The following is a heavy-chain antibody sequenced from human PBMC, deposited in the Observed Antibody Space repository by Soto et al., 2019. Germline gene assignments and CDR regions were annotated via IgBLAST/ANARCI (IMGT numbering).Heavy chain of an antibody. CDR2: IYYSGST. V-gene: IGHV4-31*11. D-gene: IGHD6-19*01. CDR3: ARDFTDSSGPTLGMGV. Sequence: SETLSLTCAVSGGFISSGGYYWSWIRKHPGKGLEWIGYIYYSGSTYYNPSLKSRVTISVDTSKSQFSLKLSSVTAADTAVYYCARDFTDSSGPTLGMGVWGQGTTVTVSS. CDR1: GGFISSGGYY. J-gene: IGHJ6*02.